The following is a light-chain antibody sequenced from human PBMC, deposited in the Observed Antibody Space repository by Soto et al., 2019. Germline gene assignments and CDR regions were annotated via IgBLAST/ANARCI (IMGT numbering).Light chain of an antibody. CDR1: QGIAND. Sequence: AIQMTQSPSSLSASVGDRVTIPCRASQGIANDLGWYQQKPGIAPKLLIYAASTLQSGVPSRFSGSGSGTYFTLTISSLQPEDFATYYCLQDYNYPWTFGQGTKVEIK. V-gene: IGKV1-6*01. CDR2: AAS. J-gene: IGKJ1*01. CDR3: LQDYNYPWT.